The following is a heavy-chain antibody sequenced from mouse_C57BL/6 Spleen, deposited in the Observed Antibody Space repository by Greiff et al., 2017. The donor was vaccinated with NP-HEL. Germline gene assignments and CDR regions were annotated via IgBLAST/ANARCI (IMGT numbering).Heavy chain of an antibody. D-gene: IGHD1-1*01. CDR2: INPNNGGT. CDR3: ARAPNYYGSSYYAMDY. CDR1: GYTFTDYY. Sequence: EVQLQQSGPELVKPGASVKISCKASGYTFTDYYMNWVKQSHGKSLEWIGDINPNNGGTSHNQKFKGKATLTVDKSSSTAYMELRSLTSEDSAVYYCARAPNYYGSSYYAMDYWGQGTSVTVSS. V-gene: IGHV1-26*01. J-gene: IGHJ4*01.